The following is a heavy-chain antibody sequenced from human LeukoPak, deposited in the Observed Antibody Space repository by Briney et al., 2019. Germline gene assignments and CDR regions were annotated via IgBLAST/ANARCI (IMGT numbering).Heavy chain of an antibody. D-gene: IGHD3-10*01. CDR2: ITHRGST. V-gene: IGHV4-34*01. CDR3: ARGRLGGSGSYYNVLDY. Sequence: PSETLSLTCAVYGGSFSGYYWSWIRQPPGKGLEWIGEITHRGSTNYNPSLKSRVTISVDTSRNQFSPKLSSVTAADTAVYYCARGRLGGSGSYYNVLDYWGQGTLVTVCS. CDR1: GGSFSGYY. J-gene: IGHJ4*02.